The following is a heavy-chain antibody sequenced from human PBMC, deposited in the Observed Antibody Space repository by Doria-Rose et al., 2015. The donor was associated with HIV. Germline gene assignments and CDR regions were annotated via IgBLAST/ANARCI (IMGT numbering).Heavy chain of an antibody. CDR2: LYSDGTT. D-gene: IGHD3-3*01. CDR1: GFTVSNNY. Sequence: VQLVESGGGLVQPGGSLKLSCAASGFTVSNNYMTWVRQAPGRGLEWVSLLYSDGTTYYADSVRGRFTISRDNSKNTLFLQMNDLRVEDTALYYCAREVYSYGYYNYWGRGTRGNGSS. CDR3: AREVYSYGYYNY. V-gene: IGHV3-53*01. J-gene: IGHJ4*02.